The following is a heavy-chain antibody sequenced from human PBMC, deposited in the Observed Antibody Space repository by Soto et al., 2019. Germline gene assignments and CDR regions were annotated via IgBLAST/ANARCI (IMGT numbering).Heavy chain of an antibody. CDR2: ISAYNGNT. V-gene: IGHV1-18*01. CDR3: ARELPPVDY. CDR1: GYTFSSYH. J-gene: IGHJ4*02. D-gene: IGHD2-15*01. Sequence: QIQLVQSGAEVKKPGASVKVSCKASGYTFSSYHITWVRQAPGQGLEWMGWISAYNGNTNNSQNLQGRVTMTTDPSTSTAYMELRSLRSDDTAVYYCARELPPVDYWGQGTLVTVSS.